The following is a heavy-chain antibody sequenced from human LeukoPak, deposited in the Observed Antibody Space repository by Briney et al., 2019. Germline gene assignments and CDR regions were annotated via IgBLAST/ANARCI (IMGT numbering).Heavy chain of an antibody. CDR3: AKDQTYYDFWSGHAEFQH. CDR2: ISGSGGST. V-gene: IGHV3-23*01. J-gene: IGHJ1*01. D-gene: IGHD3-3*01. Sequence: GGSLRLSCAASGFTFSNYAMSWVRQAPGKGLEWVSAISGSGGSTYYADSVKGRFTISRDNSKNTLYLQMNSLRAEDTAVYYCAKDQTYYDFWSGHAEFQHWGQGTLVTVSS. CDR1: GFTFSNYA.